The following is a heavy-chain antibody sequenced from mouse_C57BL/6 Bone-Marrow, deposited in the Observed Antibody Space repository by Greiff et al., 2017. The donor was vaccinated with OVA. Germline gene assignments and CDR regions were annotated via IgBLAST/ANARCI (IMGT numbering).Heavy chain of an antibody. CDR2: IDPEDGET. V-gene: IGHV14-2*01. D-gene: IGHD1-1*01. Sequence: VQLQQSGAELVKPGASVKLSCTASGFNIKDYYMHWVKQRTEQGLEWIGRIDPEDGETEYAPKFQGKATITADTSSNTAYLQLSSLTSEDTAVDYCARGGFITTAPDYWGQGTTLTVSS. CDR3: ARGGFITTAPDY. J-gene: IGHJ2*01. CDR1: GFNIKDYY.